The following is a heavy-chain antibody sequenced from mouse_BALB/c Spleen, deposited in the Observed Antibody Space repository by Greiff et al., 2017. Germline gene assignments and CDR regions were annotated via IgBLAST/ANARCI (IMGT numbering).Heavy chain of an antibody. J-gene: IGHJ4*01. CDR3: ARRGVATYYYAMDY. D-gene: IGHD1-1*01. CDR2: IDPYYGGT. V-gene: IGHV1-39*01. CDR1: GYSFTGYN. Sequence: EVQRVESGPELEKPGASVKISCKASGYSFTGYNMNWVKQSNGKSLEWIGNIDPYYGGTSYNQKFKGKATLTVDKSSSTAYMQLKSLTSEDSAVYYCARRGVATYYYAMDYWGQGTSVTVSS.